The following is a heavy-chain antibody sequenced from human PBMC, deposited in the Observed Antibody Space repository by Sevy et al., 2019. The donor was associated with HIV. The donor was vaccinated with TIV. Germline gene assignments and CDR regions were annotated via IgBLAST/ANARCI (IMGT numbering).Heavy chain of an antibody. CDR1: GFTFSNNA. CDR3: ASGDTTMITDLDY. D-gene: IGHD5-18*01. J-gene: IGHJ4*02. Sequence: GGSLRLSCEASGFTFSNNAMSWVRQAPGKGPEWVSGINNGGSTYYADSVKGRFTISRDNSKKMVFLQMNSLRAEDTAVYYCASGDTTMITDLDYWGQGALVTVSS. CDR2: INNGGST. V-gene: IGHV3-23*01.